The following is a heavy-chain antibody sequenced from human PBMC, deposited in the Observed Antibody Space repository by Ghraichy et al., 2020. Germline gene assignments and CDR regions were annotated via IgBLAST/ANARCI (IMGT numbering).Heavy chain of an antibody. CDR1: GGSISSSSYY. CDR3: ARRKAVAVYWYFDL. D-gene: IGHD6-19*01. Sequence: SETLSLTCTVSGGSISSSSYYWGWIRQPPGKGLEWIGSLYYSGSTYYNPSLKSRVTISVDTSKNQFSLKLSSVTAADTAVYYCARRKAVAVYWYFDLWGRGTLVTVSS. J-gene: IGHJ2*01. CDR2: LYYSGST. V-gene: IGHV4-39*01.